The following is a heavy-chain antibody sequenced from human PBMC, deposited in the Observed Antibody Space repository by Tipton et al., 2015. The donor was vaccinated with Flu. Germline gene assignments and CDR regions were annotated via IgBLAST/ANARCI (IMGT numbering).Heavy chain of an antibody. CDR1: GFTFSIYW. D-gene: IGHD2-2*01. Sequence: SLRLSCAASGFTFSIYWMSWVRQAPGKGLEWVANIKQDGSEKNYVDSVRGRFTISRDNDKRSLYLQMNTLRAEDTAVYYCAREIPGGATSLDYWGQGTLVTVS. V-gene: IGHV3-7*03. J-gene: IGHJ4*02. CDR3: AREIPGGATSLDY. CDR2: IKQDGSEK.